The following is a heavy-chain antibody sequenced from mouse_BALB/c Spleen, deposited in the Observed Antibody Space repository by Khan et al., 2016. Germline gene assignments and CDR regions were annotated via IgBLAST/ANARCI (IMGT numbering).Heavy chain of an antibody. CDR2: IYTSTGEP. Sequence: QFQLVQSGPELKTPGETVKISCKASGYTFTNYGMNWVKQAPGKGLKWMGWIYTSTGEPTYAEEFKGRIAFSLDTSANTAYLQINNLTSEDTATYFCARTAQATFVYWGQGTLVTVSA. J-gene: IGHJ3*01. D-gene: IGHD3-2*02. CDR1: GYTFTNYG. V-gene: IGHV9-3*02. CDR3: ARTAQATFVY.